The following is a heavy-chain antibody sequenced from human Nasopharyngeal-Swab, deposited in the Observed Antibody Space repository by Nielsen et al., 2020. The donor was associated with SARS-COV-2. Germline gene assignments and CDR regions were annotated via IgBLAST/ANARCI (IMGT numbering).Heavy chain of an antibody. J-gene: IGHJ4*02. CDR3: ARMDAATDF. D-gene: IGHD2-15*01. CDR2: VYYTGGT. Sequence: ESLKISCTVSGGSINDYYWNWIRQPPGKGLEWVGYVYYTGGTSYNPSLKSRVTISLDTSKKQFSLRLTSVTPADTAIYCCARMDAATDFWGQGTLVTVSS. CDR1: GGSINDYY. V-gene: IGHV4-59*08.